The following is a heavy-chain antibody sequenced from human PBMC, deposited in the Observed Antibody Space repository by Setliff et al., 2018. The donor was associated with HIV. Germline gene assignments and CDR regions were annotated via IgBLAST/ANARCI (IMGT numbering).Heavy chain of an antibody. CDR2: IYSTGST. CDR1: GPSINIHY. V-gene: IGHV4-59*11. D-gene: IGHD2-2*01. Sequence: SETLSLTCTVSGPSINIHYWSWIRQSPGKAFEWIGYIYSTGSTNYNPSLKSRVTMSVDTSKNQISLPLTSVTAADAAVYYCARGQWPAPRPDFSDGYYNYGMDVWGQGTTVTVSS. CDR3: ARGQWPAPRPDFSDGYYNYGMDV. J-gene: IGHJ6*02.